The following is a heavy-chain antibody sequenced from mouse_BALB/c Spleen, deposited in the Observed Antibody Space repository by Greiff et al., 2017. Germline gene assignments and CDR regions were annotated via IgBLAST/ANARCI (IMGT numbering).Heavy chain of an antibody. Sequence: EVMVVESGGDLVKPGGSLKLSCAASGFTFSSYGMSWVRQTPDKRLEWVATISSGGSYTYYPDSVKGRFTISRDNAKNTLYLQMSSLKSEDTAMYYCARREDSSDAMDYWGQGTSATVSS. J-gene: IGHJ4*01. CDR2: ISSGGSYT. CDR1: GFTFSSYG. D-gene: IGHD3-2*01. V-gene: IGHV5-6*02. CDR3: ARREDSSDAMDY.